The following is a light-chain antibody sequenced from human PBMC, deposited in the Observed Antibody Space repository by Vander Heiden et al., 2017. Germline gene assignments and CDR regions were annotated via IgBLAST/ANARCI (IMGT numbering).Light chain of an antibody. CDR1: SSAVGVYHS. CDR3: SSFTSFSPKV. CDR2: DVS. V-gene: IGLV2-14*03. Sequence: HSALTQPASVSGSPVKSITISCTGTSSAVGVYHSFSWYHTHPATAPKLIIFDVSHRPAGVAIRFAGAKAGNTASLTISGLQAEDEADYYFSSFTSFSPKVFGTGTKVTVL. J-gene: IGLJ1*01.